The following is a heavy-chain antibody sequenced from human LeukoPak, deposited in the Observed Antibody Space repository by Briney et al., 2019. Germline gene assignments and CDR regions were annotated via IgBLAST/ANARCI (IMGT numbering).Heavy chain of an antibody. CDR2: IYHSGST. J-gene: IGHJ5*02. CDR1: GYSISSGYY. V-gene: IGHV4-38-2*02. Sequence: SETLSLTCTVSGYSISSGYYWGWIRPPPGKGLEWIGSIYHSGSTYYNPSLKSRVTISVDTSKNQFSLKLSSVTAADTAVYYCARDPGSSWYSLPNWFDHWGQGTLVTISS. D-gene: IGHD6-13*01. CDR3: ARDPGSSWYSLPNWFDH.